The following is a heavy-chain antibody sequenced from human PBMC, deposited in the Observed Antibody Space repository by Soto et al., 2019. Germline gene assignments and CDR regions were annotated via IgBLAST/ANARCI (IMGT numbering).Heavy chain of an antibody. Sequence: GGSLRLSCAASGFTFSSYSMNWVRRAPGKGLEWVSYISSSSSTIYYADSVKGRFTISRDNAKNSLYLQMNSLRDEDTAVYYCARARRGGYSYGTLDYWGQGTLVTVSS. CDR2: ISSSSSTI. CDR1: GFTFSSYS. CDR3: ARARRGGYSYGTLDY. J-gene: IGHJ4*02. D-gene: IGHD5-18*01. V-gene: IGHV3-48*02.